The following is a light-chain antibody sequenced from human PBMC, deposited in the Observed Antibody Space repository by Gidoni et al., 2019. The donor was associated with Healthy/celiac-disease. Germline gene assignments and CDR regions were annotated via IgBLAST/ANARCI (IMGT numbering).Light chain of an antibody. J-gene: IGKJ1*01. Sequence: EIVMTQSPATLSVSPGERATLPCRASQSVSSNLAWYQQKPGQAPRLLIYGASTRATGIPARFSGSGSGTEFTLTISGLQSEDFAVYYCQQYNNWPPWTFGQGTKVEIK. V-gene: IGKV3-15*01. CDR3: QQYNNWPPWT. CDR2: GAS. CDR1: QSVSSN.